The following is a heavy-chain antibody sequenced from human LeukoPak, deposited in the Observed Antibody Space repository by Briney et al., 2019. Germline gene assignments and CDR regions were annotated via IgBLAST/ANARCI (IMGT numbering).Heavy chain of an antibody. CDR2: ISGGGSKI. D-gene: IGHD3-10*01. CDR1: GFTFSSHE. V-gene: IGHV3-48*03. CDR3: ARDGVQGAPRGGYFDY. J-gene: IGHJ4*02. Sequence: PGGSLRLSCAASGFTFSSHEMNWVRQAPGRGLEWLSYISGGGSKIYYADSVQGRFTISRDNAKNSLYLQLNSLRAEDTAVYYCARDGVQGAPRGGYFDYWGQGILVTVPS.